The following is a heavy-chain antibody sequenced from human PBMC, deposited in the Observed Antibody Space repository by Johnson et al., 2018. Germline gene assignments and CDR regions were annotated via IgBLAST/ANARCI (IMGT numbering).Heavy chain of an antibody. CDR2: ISSSSSTI. V-gene: IGHV3-21*05. J-gene: IGHJ3*02. Sequence: VQLVQSGGGLVKPGGSLRLSCAASGFTFSSYSMNWVRQAPGKGLEWVSYISSSSSTIYYADSVKGRFTISRDNAKNSLYLQMNSLRAEDTAVYYCARKAVDAFDIWGQGTMVTVSS. CDR3: ARKAVDAFDI. CDR1: GFTFSSYS. D-gene: IGHD2-15*01.